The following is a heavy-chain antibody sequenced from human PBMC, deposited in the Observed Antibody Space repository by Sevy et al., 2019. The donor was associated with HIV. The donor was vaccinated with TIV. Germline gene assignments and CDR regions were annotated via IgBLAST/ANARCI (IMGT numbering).Heavy chain of an antibody. D-gene: IGHD4-17*01. J-gene: IGHJ1*01. CDR2: ISGSGDTI. CDR3: AKEGPVNTGLLFEYFQH. V-gene: IGHV3-23*01. CDR1: EFIFSNYV. Sequence: GGSLRLSCTASEFIFSNYVMSWVRQAPGKGLEWVSVISGSGDTIYYADSVKGRFTISRDNSKNTLYLQMNSLRAEDTALYYCAKEGPVNTGLLFEYFQHWGQGTLVTVSS.